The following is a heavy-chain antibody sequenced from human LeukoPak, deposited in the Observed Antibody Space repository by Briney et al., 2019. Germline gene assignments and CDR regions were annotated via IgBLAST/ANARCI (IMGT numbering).Heavy chain of an antibody. CDR3: VLAPNSNWFDF. Sequence: GSLRLSCAASGFTFSSYSMNWVRQAPGKGLEWIGNIHYSGNSNYNPSLKSRVTISIDTSRKQFFLKLSSVTAADTAVYYCVLAPNSNWFDFWGQGTQVTVSS. V-gene: IGHV4-59*08. CDR2: IHYSGNS. CDR1: GFTFSSYS. J-gene: IGHJ5*01. D-gene: IGHD2-8*01.